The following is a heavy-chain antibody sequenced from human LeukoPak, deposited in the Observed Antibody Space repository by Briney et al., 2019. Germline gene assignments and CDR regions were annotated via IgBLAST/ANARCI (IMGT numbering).Heavy chain of an antibody. CDR1: GLTFSSYE. J-gene: IGHJ5*01. CDR2: ISGSGSTI. CDR3: ARENWFDS. Sequence: GGSLRLSCAASGLTFSSYEMNWVRQAPGKGLQWVSYISGSGSTIWYADSVKGRFTISRDNAQNSLYLQTNSLRAEDTAVYYCARENWFDSWGQGTLVTVSS. V-gene: IGHV3-48*03.